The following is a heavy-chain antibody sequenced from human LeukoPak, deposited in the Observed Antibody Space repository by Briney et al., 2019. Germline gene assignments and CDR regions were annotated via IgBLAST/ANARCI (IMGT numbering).Heavy chain of an antibody. CDR2: LNWNSRNI. CDR3: AKGSSGTYSAAFDI. Sequence: TGRSLRLSCVGSGFTFEDFAMHWVRQVPGRGLEWDSGLNWNSRNIGYADSVKGRFTVSRDNTKNSLYLEMNSLRLEDMATYFCAKGSSGTYSAAFDIWGQGTVVSVSS. V-gene: IGHV3-9*03. J-gene: IGHJ3*02. D-gene: IGHD1-26*01. CDR1: GFTFEDFA.